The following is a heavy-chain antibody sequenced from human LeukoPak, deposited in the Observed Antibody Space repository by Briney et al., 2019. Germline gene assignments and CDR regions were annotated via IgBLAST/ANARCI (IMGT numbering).Heavy chain of an antibody. J-gene: IGHJ4*02. CDR2: ISGSGGST. D-gene: IGHD4-17*01. V-gene: IGHV3-23*01. Sequence: GGSLRLSCAASGFTFSSYAMSWVRQAPGKGLEWVSAISGSGGSTYYADSVKGRFTISRDNSKNTLYLQMNSLRAEDTAVYYCARDILPYDYGDLPTFGYWGQGTLVTVSS. CDR3: ARDILPYDYGDLPTFGY. CDR1: GFTFSSYA.